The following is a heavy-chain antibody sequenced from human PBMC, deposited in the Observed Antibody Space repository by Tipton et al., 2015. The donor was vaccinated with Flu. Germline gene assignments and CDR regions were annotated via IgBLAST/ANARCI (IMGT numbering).Heavy chain of an antibody. D-gene: IGHD6-6*01. CDR1: GFTLSSYT. J-gene: IGHJ4*02. V-gene: IGHV3-21*01. Sequence: SLRLSCVASGFTLSSYTMSWVRQAPGKGLEWVSSISSTSSHISYADSVKGRFTISRDNAKNSLYLQMSSLTVEDTAVYYCARAIGSSSSYWGQGILVTVSS. CDR2: ISSTSSHI. CDR3: ARAIGSSSSY.